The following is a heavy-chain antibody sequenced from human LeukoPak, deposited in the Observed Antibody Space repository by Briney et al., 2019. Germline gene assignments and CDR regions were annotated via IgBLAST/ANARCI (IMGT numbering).Heavy chain of an antibody. CDR1: GYTFTGYY. CDR3: ASSLDPMVRGVISPPLDY. J-gene: IGHJ4*02. Sequence: ASVKVSCKASGYTFTGYYMHWVRQAPGQGRDWMGIINPSGGSTSYAQKFQGRVTMTRDTSTSTVYMELSSLRSEDTAVYYCASSLDPMVRGVISPPLDYWGQGTLVTVSS. V-gene: IGHV1-46*01. D-gene: IGHD3-10*01. CDR2: INPSGGST.